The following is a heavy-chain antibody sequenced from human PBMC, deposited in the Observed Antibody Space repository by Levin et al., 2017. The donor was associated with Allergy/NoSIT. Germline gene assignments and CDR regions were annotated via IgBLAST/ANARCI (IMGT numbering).Heavy chain of an antibody. CDR1: GGSISSSSYY. Sequence: GSLRLSCTVSGGSISSSSYYWGWIRQPPGKGLEWIGNIYYSGSTYYNPSLKSRVTISVDTSKNQFSLRVRSVTAADTAVYYCARDEMVHEIQYYYGIDVWGQGTTVTVSS. D-gene: IGHD4/OR15-4a*01. V-gene: IGHV4-39*07. CDR2: IYYSGST. CDR3: ARDEMVHEIQYYYGIDV. J-gene: IGHJ6*02.